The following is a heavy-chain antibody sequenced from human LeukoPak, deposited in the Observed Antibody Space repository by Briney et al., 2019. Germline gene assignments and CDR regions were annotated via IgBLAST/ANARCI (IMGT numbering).Heavy chain of an antibody. Sequence: SETLSLTCAVYGGSFSGYYWSWIRQPPGKGLEWIGEINHSGSTNYNPSLKSRVTISVDTSKNQFSLKLSSVTAADTAVYYCAKGWMATNRLDYWGQGTLVTVSS. CDR3: AKGWMATNRLDY. V-gene: IGHV4-34*01. J-gene: IGHJ4*02. CDR2: INHSGST. CDR1: GGSFSGYY. D-gene: IGHD5-24*01.